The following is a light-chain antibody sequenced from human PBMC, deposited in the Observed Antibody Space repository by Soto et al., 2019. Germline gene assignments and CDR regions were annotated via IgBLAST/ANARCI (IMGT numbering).Light chain of an antibody. CDR3: QQYDSSPLT. J-gene: IGKJ4*02. Sequence: EIVLTQSPGTLSLSPGERATLSCRASQSVSSSFFAWYQQKPGQAPRLLLYGASSRATGIPDRFSGSGSGTDFTLTISRLEPEDFAVYYCQQYDSSPLTFGGGTKVDIK. V-gene: IGKV3-20*01. CDR2: GAS. CDR1: QSVSSSF.